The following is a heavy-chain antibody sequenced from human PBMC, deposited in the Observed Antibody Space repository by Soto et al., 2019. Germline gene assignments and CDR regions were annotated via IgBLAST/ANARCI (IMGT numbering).Heavy chain of an antibody. CDR3: VRGGGGGLFDP. CDR2: ISPGSRYP. D-gene: IGHD2-15*01. J-gene: IGHJ5*02. CDR1: GLTLGDSY. Sequence: GFLRISCAGSGLTLGDSYMSWIRHAPGKGLEWLSYISPGSRYPAYADSVKGRFTISRDNAKRSLYLQMMSLTAEDTAIYYCVRGGGGGLFDPWGQGTMVTVSS. V-gene: IGHV3-11*06.